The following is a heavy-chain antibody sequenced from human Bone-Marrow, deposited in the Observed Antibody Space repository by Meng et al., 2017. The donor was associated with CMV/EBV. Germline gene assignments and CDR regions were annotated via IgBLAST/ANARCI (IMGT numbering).Heavy chain of an antibody. J-gene: IGHJ4*02. D-gene: IGHD2-2*01. CDR3: AKDKKYQLLDPFDY. CDR1: GFTFSSYG. CDR2: IRYDGSNK. Sequence: GESLKISCAASGFTFSSYGMHWVRQAPGKGLEWVAFIRYDGSNKYYADSVKGRFTISRDNSKNTLYLQMNSLRAEDTAVYYCAKDKKYQLLDPFDYWGQGTLVTVSS. V-gene: IGHV3-30*02.